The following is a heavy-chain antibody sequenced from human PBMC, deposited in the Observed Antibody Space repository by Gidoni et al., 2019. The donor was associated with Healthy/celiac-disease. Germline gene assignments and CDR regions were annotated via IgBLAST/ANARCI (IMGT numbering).Heavy chain of an antibody. CDR3: ATFEGVGYPERYWFDP. V-gene: IGHV1-24*01. Sequence: QVQLVQSGAEVKKPGASVKVSCKVSGYTLTELSMHWVRQAPGKGLEWMGGFDPEDGETIYAQKFQGRVTMTEDTSTDTAYMELSSLRSEDTAVYYCATFEGVGYPERYWFDPWGQGTLVTVSS. J-gene: IGHJ5*02. D-gene: IGHD1-1*01. CDR1: GYTLTELS. CDR2: FDPEDGET.